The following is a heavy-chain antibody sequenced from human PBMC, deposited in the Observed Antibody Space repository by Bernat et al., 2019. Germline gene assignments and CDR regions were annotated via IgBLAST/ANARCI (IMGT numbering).Heavy chain of an antibody. CDR3: ARDRFRYCSGGSCYPDY. CDR1: GFTFSSYW. Sequence: EVQLVESGGGLVQPGGSLRLSCAASGFTFSSYWMSWVRQAPGKGLEWVANIKQDGSEKYYVDSVKGRFTISRDNAKNSLYLQMNSLRAEDTAVYYCARDRFRYCSGGSCYPDYWGRESWSPSPQ. D-gene: IGHD2-15*01. CDR2: IKQDGSEK. V-gene: IGHV3-7*03. J-gene: IGHJ4*02.